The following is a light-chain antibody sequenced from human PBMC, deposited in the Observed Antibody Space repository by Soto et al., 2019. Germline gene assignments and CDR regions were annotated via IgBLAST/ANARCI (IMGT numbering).Light chain of an antibody. CDR2: DVS. J-gene: IGLJ2*01. CDR1: SGDIGVYNY. Sequence: QSALTQPASVSGSPGQSITISCTGTSGDIGVYNYVSWYQHHPGKAPKLVIYDVSNWPSGVSSRFSGSKSGNTASLTISGLQAEDEADYHCSSFTSSSALVVFGGGTKVTVL. CDR3: SSFTSSSALVV. V-gene: IGLV2-14*03.